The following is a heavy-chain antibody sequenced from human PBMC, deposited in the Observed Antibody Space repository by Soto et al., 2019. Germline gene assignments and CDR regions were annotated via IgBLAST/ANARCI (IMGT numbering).Heavy chain of an antibody. D-gene: IGHD1-26*01. J-gene: IGHJ6*02. CDR3: ARLGSQGMDV. V-gene: IGHV5-10-1*01. CDR2: IDPSDSYT. Sequence: GASVKVSCKASGYTFTSYGISWVRQMPGKGLEWMGRIDPSDSYTNYSPSFQGHVTISADKSISTAYLQWSSLKASDTAMYYCARLGSQGMDVWGQGTTVTVSS. CDR1: GYTFTSYG.